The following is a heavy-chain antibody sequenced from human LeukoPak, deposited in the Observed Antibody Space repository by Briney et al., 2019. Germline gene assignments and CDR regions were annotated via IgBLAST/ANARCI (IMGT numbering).Heavy chain of an antibody. J-gene: IGHJ4*02. CDR1: GFTFSSYN. Sequence: PGGSLRLSCAASGFTFSSYNMSWVRQSPEKGLEWVSAISGSGGSTYYADSVKGRFTISRDNAKNSLYLQMNSLRAEDTAVYYCARTDCSSTSCYFDYWGQGTLVTVSS. V-gene: IGHV3-21*01. D-gene: IGHD2-2*01. CDR3: ARTDCSSTSCYFDY. CDR2: ISGSGGST.